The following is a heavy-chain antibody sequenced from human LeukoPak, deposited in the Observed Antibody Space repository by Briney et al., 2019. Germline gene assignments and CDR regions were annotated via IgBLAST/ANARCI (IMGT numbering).Heavy chain of an antibody. CDR3: ASPCSGSCPRYYYYGMDV. CDR1: GYTFTSYV. D-gene: IGHD2-15*01. J-gene: IGHJ6*02. CDR2: FIPILGIV. V-gene: IGHV1-69*04. Sequence: VASVKVSCKASGYTFTSYVISWVRPAPGQGLEWMGRFIPILGIVNYAQKFQGRVTITADKFTSTAYMEMSRLRSEDTAVYYCASPCSGSCPRYYYYGMDVWGQGTTVTVSS.